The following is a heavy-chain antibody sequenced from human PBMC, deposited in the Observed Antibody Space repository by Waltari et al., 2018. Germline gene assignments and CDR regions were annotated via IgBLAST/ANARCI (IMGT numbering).Heavy chain of an antibody. J-gene: IGHJ4*02. CDR1: GYSISSGYY. Sequence: QVQLQESGPGLVKPSETLSLTCAVSGYSISSGYYWGWIRQPPGKGLEWIGSIYHSGSTYYKPSLKSRVTISVDTSKNQFSLKLSSVTAADTAVYYCARQGSIAAAGPDYWGQGTLVTVSS. CDR2: IYHSGST. V-gene: IGHV4-38-2*01. CDR3: ARQGSIAAAGPDY. D-gene: IGHD6-13*01.